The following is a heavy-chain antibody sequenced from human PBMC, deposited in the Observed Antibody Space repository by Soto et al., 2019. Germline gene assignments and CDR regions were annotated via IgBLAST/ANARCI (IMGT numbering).Heavy chain of an antibody. J-gene: IGHJ5*02. V-gene: IGHV4-34*01. D-gene: IGHD4-17*01. CDR2: INHSGST. CDR3: ARGARPYGDYVSP. Sequence: QVQLQQWGAGLLKPSETLSLTCAVYGGSFSGYYWSWIRQPPGKGLEWIGEINHSGSTNYNPSLKSRVTISVDTSKNQFSLKLSSVTAADTAVYYCARGARPYGDYVSPWGQGTLVTVSS. CDR1: GGSFSGYY.